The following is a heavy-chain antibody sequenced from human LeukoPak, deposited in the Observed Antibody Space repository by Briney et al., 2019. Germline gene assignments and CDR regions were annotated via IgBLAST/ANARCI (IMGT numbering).Heavy chain of an antibody. J-gene: IGHJ5*02. V-gene: IGHV4-30-2*01. D-gene: IGHD6-13*01. Sequence: SETLSLTCAISGGSISSGGYSWGWIRQPPGKGLEWIGEINHSGSTNYNPSLKSRVTISVDTSKNQFSLKLSSVTAADTAVYYCARDGSSWSRLVLNASGWFDPWGQGTLVTVSS. CDR1: GGSISSGGYS. CDR2: INHSGST. CDR3: ARDGSSWSRLVLNASGWFDP.